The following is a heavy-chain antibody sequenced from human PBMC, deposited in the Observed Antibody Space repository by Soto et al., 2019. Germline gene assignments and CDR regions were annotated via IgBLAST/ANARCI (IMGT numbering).Heavy chain of an antibody. D-gene: IGHD2-21*02. CDR2: IYYSGST. CDR3: ARHQAPSGGNSEDWSAP. J-gene: IGHJ5*02. Sequence: ASETLSLTCTVSGGSISSSSYYWGWIRQPPGKGLEWIGSIYYSGSTYYNPSLKSRVTISVDTPKNQFSLKLSSVTAADTAVYYCARHQAPSGGNSEDWSAPWGQGTLVTVSS. CDR1: GGSISSSSYY. V-gene: IGHV4-39*01.